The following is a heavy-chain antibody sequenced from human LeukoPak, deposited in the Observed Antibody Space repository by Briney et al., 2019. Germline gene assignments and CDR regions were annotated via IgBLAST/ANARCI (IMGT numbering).Heavy chain of an antibody. CDR3: AKKGGTGWSENWFDA. CDR1: GFTFNDYG. Sequence: PGRTLRLSCAASGFTFNDYGMHWVRQAPGKGLEWVAIMWADGYTYHYADSVRGRFTVSRGNSKNTVYLQMNSLEAEDTAVYYCAKKGGTGWSENWFDAWGQGTLVTVSS. J-gene: IGHJ5*02. V-gene: IGHV3-33*06. D-gene: IGHD6-19*01. CDR2: MWADGYTY.